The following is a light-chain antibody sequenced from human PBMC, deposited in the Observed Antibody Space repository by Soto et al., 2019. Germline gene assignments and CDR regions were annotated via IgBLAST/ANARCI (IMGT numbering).Light chain of an antibody. V-gene: IGLV2-8*01. CDR3: SSYAGSNNLV. CDR1: SSDVGGYNS. Sequence: QSALTQPPSASGSPGQSVTISCTGTSSDVGGYNSVSWYQRHPGKAPKFLIYEVNKRPSGVPDRFSGTKSGNTASLTVSGLQAEDEADYYCSSYAGSNNLVFGGGTKLTVL. J-gene: IGLJ3*02. CDR2: EVN.